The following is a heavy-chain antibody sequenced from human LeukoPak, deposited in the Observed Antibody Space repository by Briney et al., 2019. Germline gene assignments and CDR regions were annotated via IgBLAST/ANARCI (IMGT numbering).Heavy chain of an antibody. V-gene: IGHV5-51*01. CDR1: GYSSTSYW. CDR2: IYPGDSDT. J-gene: IGHJ6*03. Sequence: GESLKISCKGSGYSSTSYWIGWVRQMPGKGLEWMGIIYPGDSDTRYSPSFQGQVTISADKSISTAYLQWSSLKASDTAVYYCARHWIRGFYDSSRTPGDYYYYMDVWGKGTTVTVSS. CDR3: ARHWIRGFYDSSRTPGDYYYYMDV. D-gene: IGHD3-22*01.